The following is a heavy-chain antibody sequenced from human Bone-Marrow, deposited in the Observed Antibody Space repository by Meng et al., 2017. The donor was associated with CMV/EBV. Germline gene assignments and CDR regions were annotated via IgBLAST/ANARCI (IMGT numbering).Heavy chain of an antibody. J-gene: IGHJ4*02. CDR2: INPNSGGT. V-gene: IGHV1-2*02. CDR1: GYTFTGYY. Sequence: ASVKVSCKASGYTFTGYYMHWVRQAPGQGLEWMGWINPNSGGTNYAQKFQGRVTMTRDTSISTAYMELSRLRSDDTAVYYCARDAQYYDFWSCYYTPLDYWGQGTLVTVSS. D-gene: IGHD3-3*01. CDR3: ARDAQYYDFWSCYYTPLDY.